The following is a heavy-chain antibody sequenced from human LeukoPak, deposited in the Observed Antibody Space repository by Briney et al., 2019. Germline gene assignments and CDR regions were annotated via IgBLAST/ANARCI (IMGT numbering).Heavy chain of an antibody. CDR3: ARLSRVGKAGAYYFHGLGG. J-gene: IGHJ6*02. CDR1: GGSINGYS. D-gene: IGHD1-26*01. CDR2: VYHSGTT. V-gene: IGHV4-59*13. Sequence: SETLSLTCTVSGGSINGYSWTWIRQPPGKGLELIGCVYHSGTTDSNPSFRSRLTMSADMSNDQFSLKLSSVTAADTAVYYRARLSRVGKAGAYYFHGLGGWGQATTVTLSS.